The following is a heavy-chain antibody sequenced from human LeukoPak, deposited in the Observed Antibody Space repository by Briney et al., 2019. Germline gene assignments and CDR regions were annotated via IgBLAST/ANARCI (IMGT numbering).Heavy chain of an antibody. Sequence: GGSLRLSCAASGFTFSSYAMSWVRQAPGKGLEWVSAISGSGGSTYYADSVKGRFTISRDNSKNALYLQMNSLRAEDKAVYYCAIDGLVVATDEAFFIWGQGTMVTVSS. CDR1: GFTFSSYA. D-gene: IGHD3-22*01. V-gene: IGHV3-23*01. J-gene: IGHJ3*02. CDR2: ISGSGGST. CDR3: AIDGLVVATDEAFFI.